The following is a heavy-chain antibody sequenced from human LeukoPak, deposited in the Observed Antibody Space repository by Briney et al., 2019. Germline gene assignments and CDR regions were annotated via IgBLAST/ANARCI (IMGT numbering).Heavy chain of an antibody. CDR3: ARDLGVDYYDSSGYYDY. D-gene: IGHD3-22*01. J-gene: IGHJ4*02. CDR2: ISAYNGNT. CDR1: GHTFTIYG. Sequence: ASVKVSCKASGHTFTIYGISWVRQAPGQGLEWMGWISAYNGNTNYAQKLQGRVTMTTDTSTSTAYMELRSLRSDDTAVYYCARDLGVDYYDSSGYYDYWGQGTLVTVSS. V-gene: IGHV1-18*01.